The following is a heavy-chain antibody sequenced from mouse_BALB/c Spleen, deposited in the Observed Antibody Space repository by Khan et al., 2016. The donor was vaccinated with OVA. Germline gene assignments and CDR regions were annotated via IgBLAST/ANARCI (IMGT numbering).Heavy chain of an antibody. Sequence: QVQLQQSGPELVKPGASVKMSCKASGYTFTDYLLSWVKQRTGQGLEWIGEIYPGSGYIYYNEKFKDKATLTSDKSSNTTYMQLSSLTSEDSAVYFCARAGYEGFAYWGQGTLVTVSA. D-gene: IGHD3-2*02. CDR3: ARAGYEGFAY. CDR2: IYPGSGYI. J-gene: IGHJ3*01. V-gene: IGHV1-81*01. CDR1: GYTFTDYL.